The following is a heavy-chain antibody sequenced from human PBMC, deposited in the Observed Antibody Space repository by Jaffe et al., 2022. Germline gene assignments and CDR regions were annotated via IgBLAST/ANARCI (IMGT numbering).Heavy chain of an antibody. V-gene: IGHV1-3*01. CDR1: GYTFTSYA. J-gene: IGHJ6*03. D-gene: IGHD3-9*01. CDR2: INAGNGNT. Sequence: QVQLVQSGAEVKKPGASVKVSCKASGYTFTSYAMHWVRQAPGQRLEWMGWINAGNGNTKYSQKFQGRVTITRDTSASTAYMELSSLRSEDTAVYYCARSFGFDWLSYYYYYYMDVWGKGTTVTVSS. CDR3: ARSFGFDWLSYYYYYYMDV.